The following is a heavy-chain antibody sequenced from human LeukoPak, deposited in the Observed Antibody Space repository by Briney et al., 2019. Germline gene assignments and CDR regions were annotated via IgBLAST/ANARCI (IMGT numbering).Heavy chain of an antibody. CDR3: ATYYYGSGSYSAYYYMDV. Sequence: GASVKVSCKVSGYTLTELSMHWVRQAPGKGLEWMGGFDPEDGETIYAQKFQGRVTMTEDTSTDTAYMELSSLRSEDTAVYYCATYYYGSGSYSAYYYMDVWGKGTTVTVSS. D-gene: IGHD3-10*01. J-gene: IGHJ6*03. CDR1: GYTLTELS. V-gene: IGHV1-24*01. CDR2: FDPEDGET.